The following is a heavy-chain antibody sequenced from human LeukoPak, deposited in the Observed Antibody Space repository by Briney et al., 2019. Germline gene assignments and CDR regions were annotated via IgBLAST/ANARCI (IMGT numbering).Heavy chain of an antibody. D-gene: IGHD3-22*01. Sequence: GGSLRLSCAASGFTVSSYYMSWVRQAPGKGLEWVSVIYTGDSTYYADSVKGRFTISRDNSKNTLYLQMNSLRAEDTAVYYCARGPYYYDSSGYFHFDYWGQGTLVTVSS. CDR3: ARGPYYYDSSGYFHFDY. J-gene: IGHJ4*02. CDR1: GFTVSSYY. CDR2: IYTGDST. V-gene: IGHV3-66*01.